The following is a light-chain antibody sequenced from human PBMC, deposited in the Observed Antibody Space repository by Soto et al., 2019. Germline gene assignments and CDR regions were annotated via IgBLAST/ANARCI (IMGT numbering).Light chain of an antibody. CDR2: CAS. J-gene: IGKJ1*01. CDR3: QQYYDAPQT. V-gene: IGKV4-1*01. CDR1: QSILYSSNNKNY. Sequence: DIVMTQSPDSLAVSLGERATINCKSSQSILYSSNNKNYLAWYQQKPGQPPKLLIYCASTRESGVPDRFSGSGSGTDFTLTISSLQAGDVAVYYCQQYYDAPQTFGQGTKVEIK.